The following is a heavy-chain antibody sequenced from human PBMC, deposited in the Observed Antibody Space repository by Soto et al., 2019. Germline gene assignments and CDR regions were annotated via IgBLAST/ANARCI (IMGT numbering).Heavy chain of an antibody. V-gene: IGHV3-23*01. Sequence: PGGSLRLSCAASGFTFSNYAMNWVRQAPGKGLEWVSAMSGSGGSTNYADSVKGRFTISRDISKNTLYLQMDSLRAEDTAVYYCATDRYGMDVWGQGTTVTVSS. CDR2: MSGSGGST. CDR1: GFTFSNYA. J-gene: IGHJ6*02. CDR3: ATDRYGMDV.